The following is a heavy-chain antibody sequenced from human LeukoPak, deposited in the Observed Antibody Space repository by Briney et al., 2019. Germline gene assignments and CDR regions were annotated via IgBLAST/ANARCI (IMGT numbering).Heavy chain of an antibody. Sequence: TGGSLRLSCAASGFSVTNNYITWVRQAPGKGPEWVSVMYTGGTPYYADSVKGRFTISRDISKNTLYLQMTSLRAEDTAVYYCARGAATGPTLGFDYWGQGTLVTVSS. V-gene: IGHV3-53*01. CDR3: ARGAATGPTLGFDY. CDR1: GFSVTNNY. D-gene: IGHD6-13*01. J-gene: IGHJ4*02. CDR2: MYTGGTP.